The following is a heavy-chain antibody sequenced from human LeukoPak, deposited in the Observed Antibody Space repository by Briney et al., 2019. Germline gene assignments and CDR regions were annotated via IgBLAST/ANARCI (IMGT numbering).Heavy chain of an antibody. J-gene: IGHJ4*02. Sequence: GGSLRLSCEASGFTVSNNYMSWVRQAPGKGLEWVSAISGSGGSTDYADSVKGRFTISRDNSKTTLYLQLNSLRAEDTAVYYCAKGWRDFDSWGQGTLVTVSS. CDR1: GFTVSNNY. V-gene: IGHV3-23*01. CDR2: ISGSGGST. D-gene: IGHD1-1*01. CDR3: AKGWRDFDS.